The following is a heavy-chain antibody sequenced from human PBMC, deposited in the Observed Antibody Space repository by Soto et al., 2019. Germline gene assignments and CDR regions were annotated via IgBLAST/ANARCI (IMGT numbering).Heavy chain of an antibody. CDR3: ARYVLVPAADYYYYGMDV. Sequence: QVQLVQSGAEVKKPGSSVKVSCKASGGTFSSYAISWVRQAPGQGLEWMGGIIPIFGTANYAQKFQGRVTITADESTSTAYMELRSLRYEDTAVYYCARYVLVPAADYYYYGMDVWGQGPTVTVSS. V-gene: IGHV1-69*12. CDR1: GGTFSSYA. CDR2: IIPIFGTA. J-gene: IGHJ6*02. D-gene: IGHD2-2*01.